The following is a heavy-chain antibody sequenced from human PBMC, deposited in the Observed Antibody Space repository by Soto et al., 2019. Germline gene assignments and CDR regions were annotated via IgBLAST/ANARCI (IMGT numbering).Heavy chain of an antibody. Sequence: PSETLSLTCAVYGGSFSGYYWSWIRQPPGKGLEWIGEINHSGSTNYNPSLKSRVTISVDTSKNQFSLKLSSVTAADTAVYYCARQGVSKSRIFHWFDPWGQGTLVTVSS. J-gene: IGHJ5*02. V-gene: IGHV4-34*01. CDR3: ARQGVSKSRIFHWFDP. D-gene: IGHD2-15*01. CDR1: GGSFSGYY. CDR2: INHSGST.